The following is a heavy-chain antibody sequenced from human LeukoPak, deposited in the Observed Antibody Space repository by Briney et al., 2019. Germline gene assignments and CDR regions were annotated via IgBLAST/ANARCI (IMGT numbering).Heavy chain of an antibody. Sequence: SETLSLTCTVSGGSISSYYWGWIRQPPGKGLEWIGYIYYSGSTNYNPSLKSRVTISVDTSKNQFSLKLSSVTAADTAVYYCARVGVGWYYDSSGYWFDPWGQGTLVTVSS. CDR1: GGSISSYY. V-gene: IGHV4-59*01. D-gene: IGHD3-22*01. CDR2: IYYSGST. J-gene: IGHJ5*02. CDR3: ARVGVGWYYDSSGYWFDP.